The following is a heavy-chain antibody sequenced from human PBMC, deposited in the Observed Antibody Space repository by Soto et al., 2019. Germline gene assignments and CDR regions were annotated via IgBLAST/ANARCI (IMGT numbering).Heavy chain of an antibody. D-gene: IGHD2-2*01. Sequence: EVQLVESGGGLVKPGGSLRLSCAASGFTFSNAWMSWVRQDPGKGLEWVGRIKSKTDGGTTDYAAPVKGRFTISRDDSKNTLYLQMNSLKTEDTAVYYCTTTYCSSTSCHYYYYGMDVWGQGTTVTVSS. CDR2: IKSKTDGGTT. CDR1: GFTFSNAW. J-gene: IGHJ6*02. V-gene: IGHV3-15*01. CDR3: TTTYCSSTSCHYYYYGMDV.